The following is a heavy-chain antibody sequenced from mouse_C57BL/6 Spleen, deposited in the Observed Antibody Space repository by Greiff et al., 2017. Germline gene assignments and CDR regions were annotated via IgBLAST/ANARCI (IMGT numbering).Heavy chain of an antibody. CDR1: GFTFSNYW. CDR3: TGELGRWYFDV. Sequence: EVTVEASGGGLVQPGGSMKLSCVASGFTFSNYWMNWVRQSPEKGLEWVAQIRLKSDNYATHYAESVKGRFTISRDDSKSSVYLQMNNLRAEDTGIYYCTGELGRWYFDVWGTGTTVTVSS. D-gene: IGHD4-1*01. J-gene: IGHJ1*03. CDR2: IRLKSDNYAT. V-gene: IGHV6-3*01.